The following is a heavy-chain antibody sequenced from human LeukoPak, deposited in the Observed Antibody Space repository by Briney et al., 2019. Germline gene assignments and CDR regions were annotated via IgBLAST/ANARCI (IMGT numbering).Heavy chain of an antibody. D-gene: IGHD3-22*01. CDR2: ISWNSGSI. CDR1: GFTFSSYS. Sequence: PGGSLRLSCAASGFTFSSYSMNWVRQAPGKGLEWVSGISWNSGSIGYADSVKGRFTISRDNAKNSLYLQMNSLRAEDTALYYCAKATDYYYDSSGHDYWGQGTLVTVSS. V-gene: IGHV3-9*01. CDR3: AKATDYYYDSSGHDY. J-gene: IGHJ4*02.